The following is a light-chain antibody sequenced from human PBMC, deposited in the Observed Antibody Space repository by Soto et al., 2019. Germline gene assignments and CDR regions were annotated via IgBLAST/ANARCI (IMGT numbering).Light chain of an antibody. CDR1: QSVSSH. Sequence: PGERDTLSCRASQSVSSHLGWYQQKPGQAPRLLIYGASSRATGIPVRFSGSGSGTDFTLTISSLEPEDFAVYYCQQRRNWPSITFGPGTKVDIK. CDR3: QQRRNWPSIT. J-gene: IGKJ3*01. V-gene: IGKV3-11*01. CDR2: GAS.